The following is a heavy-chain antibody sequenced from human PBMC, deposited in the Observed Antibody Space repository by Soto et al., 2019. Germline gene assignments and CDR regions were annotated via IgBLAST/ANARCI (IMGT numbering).Heavy chain of an antibody. Sequence: GASVKVSCKASGYTFTSYAMHWVRQAPGQRLEWMGWINAGNGNTKYSQKFQGRVTITRDTSASTAYMELSSLRSEDTAVYYCARGRGRSSSAWTSFDYWGQGTLVTVSS. CDR2: INAGNGNT. J-gene: IGHJ4*02. V-gene: IGHV1-3*01. CDR1: GYTFTSYA. D-gene: IGHD6-6*01. CDR3: ARGRGRSSSAWTSFDY.